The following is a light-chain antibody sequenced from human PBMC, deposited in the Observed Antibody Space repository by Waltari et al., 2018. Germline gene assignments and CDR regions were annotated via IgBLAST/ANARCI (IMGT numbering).Light chain of an antibody. V-gene: IGKV2-28*01. CDR1: QRLLHSNGYND. J-gene: IGKJ1*01. CDR3: MQTLQTPPT. CDR2: LGS. Sequence: DIVMTQSPLSLLVTPGEPDSISCSSSQRLLHSNGYNDLDWYLQKPGQSPQLRTYLGSNRASGVPDRFSGSGAGTDFTLKISRVEAEDVGVYYCMQTLQTPPTFGQGTKVEIK.